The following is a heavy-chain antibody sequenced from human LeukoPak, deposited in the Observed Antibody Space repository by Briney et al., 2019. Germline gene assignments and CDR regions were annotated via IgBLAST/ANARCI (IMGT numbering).Heavy chain of an antibody. CDR2: IHYSGST. V-gene: IGHV4-59*01. CDR3: ARDGYSGSSLIDY. CDR1: GGSISSYY. J-gene: IGHJ4*02. Sequence: SETLSLTCTVSGGSISSYYWSWIRQPPGKGLEWIGYIHYSGSTNYNPSLKSRVTISVDTSKNQFSLGLSSVTAADTAVYYCARDGYSGSSLIDYWGQGTLVTVSS. D-gene: IGHD1-26*01.